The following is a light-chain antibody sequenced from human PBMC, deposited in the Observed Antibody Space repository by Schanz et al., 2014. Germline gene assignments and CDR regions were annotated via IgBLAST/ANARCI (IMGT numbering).Light chain of an antibody. V-gene: IGKV3-15*01. CDR3: QHYNNWPLT. J-gene: IGKJ5*01. CDR2: GAS. Sequence: EIVMTQSPATLSVSPGERATLSCRASQSVRTNLAWYQQRLGQALRLLIYGASTRATGIPARFSGSGSETEFTLTISSLQSEDFAVYYCQHYNNWPLTFGQGTRLEIK. CDR1: QSVRTN.